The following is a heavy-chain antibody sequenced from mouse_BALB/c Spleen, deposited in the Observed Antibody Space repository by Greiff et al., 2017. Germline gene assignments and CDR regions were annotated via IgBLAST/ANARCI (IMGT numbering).Heavy chain of an antibody. CDR1: GYTFSSYW. J-gene: IGHJ4*01. CDR3: ARCYRTMDY. D-gene: IGHD1-1*01. CDR2: ILPGSGST. V-gene: IGHV1-9*01. Sequence: SGAELMKPGASVKISCTASGYTFSSYWIEWVKQRPGHGLEWIGEILPGSGSTNYNEKFKGKATFTADTSSNTAYMQLSSLTSEDSAVYYCARCYRTMDYWGQGTSVTVSS.